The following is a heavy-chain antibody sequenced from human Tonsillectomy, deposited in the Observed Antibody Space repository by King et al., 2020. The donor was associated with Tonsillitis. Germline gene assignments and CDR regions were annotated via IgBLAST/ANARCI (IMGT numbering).Heavy chain of an antibody. CDR3: ARVHYYGSGSYYNSLLSSDF. Sequence: VQLVESGGGLVKPGGSLRLSCAVSGFTFSSYTMDWVRQAPGKGLEWVSSISGSSGYIYYAESVKGRFTISRDNARNSLYLQMNSLRVEDTAVYYCARVHYYGSGSYYNSLLSSDFWGQGSVVTASS. CDR2: ISGSSGYI. J-gene: IGHJ3*01. V-gene: IGHV3-21*01. D-gene: IGHD3-10*01. CDR1: GFTFSSYT.